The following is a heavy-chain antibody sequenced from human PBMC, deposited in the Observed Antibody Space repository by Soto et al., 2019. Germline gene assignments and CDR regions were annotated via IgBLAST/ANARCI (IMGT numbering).Heavy chain of an antibody. CDR2: IIPIFGTA. J-gene: IGHJ3*02. D-gene: IGHD3-22*01. CDR1: GGTFSSYA. V-gene: IGHV1-69*01. Sequence: QVQLVQSGAEVKKPGSSVKVSCKASGGTFSSYAISWVRQAPGQGLEWMGGIIPIFGTANYAQKFQGRVTITADESTSTAYMELSSLRSEDTAVYYCAKDRYYDSSGYRVGVGNAFDSWGQGTMVTVSS. CDR3: AKDRYYDSSGYRVGVGNAFDS.